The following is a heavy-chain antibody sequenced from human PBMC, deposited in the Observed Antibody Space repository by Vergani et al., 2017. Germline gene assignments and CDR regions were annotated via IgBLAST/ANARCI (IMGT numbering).Heavy chain of an antibody. V-gene: IGHV3-15*01. D-gene: IGHD2-2*02. CDR2: IRSKNDGGTA. CDR1: GITFKNAW. J-gene: IGHJ4*02. CDR3: YTDYHDY. Sequence: EVQVVESGGGLIKPGGSLRLSCVVSGITFKNAWINWVRQAPGKGLEWICRIRSKNDGGTADYAAPLKGRFTIARDDSKDSAFLLVDNLKTEDTAVYFCYTDYHDYWGQGTLVTVSS.